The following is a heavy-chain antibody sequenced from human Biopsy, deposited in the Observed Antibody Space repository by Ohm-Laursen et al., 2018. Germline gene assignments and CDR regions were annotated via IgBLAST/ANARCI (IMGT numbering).Heavy chain of an antibody. V-gene: IGHV1-8*01. Sequence: ASVKVSCKATGGTFIGFDINWVRQVPGQGLEWMGWMNPDSGRSNWAAKFQGRLSMTRITSVSTAFMELTSLRSEDTAVYYCALGGVLGSQMAHAKSGMDVWGQGTTVTVSS. CDR3: ALGGVLGSQMAHAKSGMDV. CDR2: MNPDSGRS. D-gene: IGHD2-8*01. CDR1: GGTFIGFD. J-gene: IGHJ6*01.